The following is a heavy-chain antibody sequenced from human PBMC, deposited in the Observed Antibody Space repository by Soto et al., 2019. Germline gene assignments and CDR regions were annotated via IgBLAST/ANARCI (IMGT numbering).Heavy chain of an antibody. V-gene: IGHV1-18*01. CDR2: VSAYNGNT. J-gene: IGHJ4*02. CDR1: GYTFTSYG. D-gene: IGHD3-10*01. CDR3: AGDLDGSGTP. Sequence: QVQLVQSGAEVKKPGASVKVSCKASGYTFTSYGISWVRQAPGQGLEWMGWVSAYNGNTDYAQKFQGRVAMTTDTTTSIVYMELMSLRSDDTAVYYCAGDLDGSGTPRGQGTLVTVSS.